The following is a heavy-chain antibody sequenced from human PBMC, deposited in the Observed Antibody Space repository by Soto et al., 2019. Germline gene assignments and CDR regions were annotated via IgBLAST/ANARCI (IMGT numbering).Heavy chain of an antibody. J-gene: IGHJ4*02. CDR2: IIPILGIA. CDR3: ARDLLSIAAAGGSG. Sequence: QVQLVQSGAEVKKPGSSVKVSCKASGGTFSSYTISWVRQAPGQGLEWMGRIIPILGIANYAQKFQGRVTITADKSTSTAYMELSSLRSEDTAVYYCARDLLSIAAAGGSGWGRGTLVTVSS. CDR1: GGTFSSYT. V-gene: IGHV1-69*08. D-gene: IGHD6-13*01.